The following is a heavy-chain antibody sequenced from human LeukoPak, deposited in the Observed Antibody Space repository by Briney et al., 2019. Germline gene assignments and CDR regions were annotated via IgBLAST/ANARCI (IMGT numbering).Heavy chain of an antibody. J-gene: IGHJ3*02. Sequence: ASVKVSCKASGYTFTSYDINWERQATGQGLEWMGWMHPNSGNTGYAQKFQGRVTITRNTSISTAYMELSSLRSEDTAVYYCARAKGTYYDFWSGYYTADAFDIWGQGTMVTVSS. D-gene: IGHD3-3*01. CDR1: GYTFTSYD. CDR2: MHPNSGNT. CDR3: ARAKGTYYDFWSGYYTADAFDI. V-gene: IGHV1-8*03.